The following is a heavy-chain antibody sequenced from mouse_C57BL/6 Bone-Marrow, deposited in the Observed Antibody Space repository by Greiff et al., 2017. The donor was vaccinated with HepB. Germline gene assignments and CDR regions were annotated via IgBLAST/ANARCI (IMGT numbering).Heavy chain of an antibody. J-gene: IGHJ4*01. Sequence: EVKLVESGGGLVQSGRSLRLSCATSGFTFSDFYMEWVRQAPGKGLEWIAASRNKANDYTTEYSASVKGRFIVSRDTSQSILYLQMNALRAEDTAMYYCASDAKGSRPYAMDYWGQGTSVPVSS. CDR1: GFTFSDFY. CDR3: ASDAKGSRPYAMDY. V-gene: IGHV7-1*01. CDR2: SRNKANDYTT. D-gene: IGHD1-1*01.